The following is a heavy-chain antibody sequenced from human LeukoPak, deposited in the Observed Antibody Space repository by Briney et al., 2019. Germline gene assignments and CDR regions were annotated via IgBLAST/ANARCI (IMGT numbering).Heavy chain of an antibody. CDR3: AKVDRRSDLPYYFDY. V-gene: IGHV3-23*01. CDR1: GFTFSSYA. J-gene: IGHJ4*02. CDR2: ISGSGGST. Sequence: GGSLRLSCAASGFTFSSYAMSWVRQAPGKGLEWVSAISGSGGSTYYADSVKGRFTISRDNSRNTLFLQMNSLRAEDTAVYYCAKVDRRSDLPYYFDYWGQGTLVTVSS.